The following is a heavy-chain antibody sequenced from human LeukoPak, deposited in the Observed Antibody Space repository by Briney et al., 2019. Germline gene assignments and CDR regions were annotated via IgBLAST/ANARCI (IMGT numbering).Heavy chain of an antibody. J-gene: IGHJ4*02. CDR1: GYTFTGYY. CDR3: ASASTTVTSAGYN. Sequence: GASVKVSCKASGYTFTGYYMHWVRQAPAQGVEWMGWINPNSGGTNYAQKFQGRVTMTRDTSISTAYMELSRLRSDDTAVYYCASASTTVTSAGYNWGQGTLVTVSS. D-gene: IGHD4-4*01. V-gene: IGHV1-2*02. CDR2: INPNSGGT.